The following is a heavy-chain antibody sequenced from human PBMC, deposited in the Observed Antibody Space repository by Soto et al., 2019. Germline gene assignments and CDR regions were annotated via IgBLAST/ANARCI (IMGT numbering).Heavy chain of an antibody. CDR1: GGSFSGYY. Sequence: SETLSLTCAVYGGSFSGYYWSWIRQPPGKGLEWIGEINHSGSTNYNPSLKSRVTISVDTSKNQFSLKLSSVTAADTAVYYCARVGVRDYVWGSYPPPFGYWGQGTLVTVSS. J-gene: IGHJ4*02. CDR3: ARVGVRDYVWGSYPPPFGY. CDR2: INHSGST. D-gene: IGHD3-16*01. V-gene: IGHV4-34*01.